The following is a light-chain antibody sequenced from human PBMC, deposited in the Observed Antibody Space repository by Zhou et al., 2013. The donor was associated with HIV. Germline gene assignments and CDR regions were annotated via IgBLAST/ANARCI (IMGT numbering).Light chain of an antibody. CDR1: QSVPSGY. V-gene: IGKV3-11*01. J-gene: IGKJ5*01. CDR3: QQRSNWPPIT. CDR2: GAS. Sequence: EIVLTQSPGTLSLSPGERATLFCRASQSVPSGYLAWYQHKPGQAPRLLIYGASNRATGIPARFSGSGSGTDFTLTISSLEPEDFAVYYCQQRSNWPPITFGQGTRLEIK.